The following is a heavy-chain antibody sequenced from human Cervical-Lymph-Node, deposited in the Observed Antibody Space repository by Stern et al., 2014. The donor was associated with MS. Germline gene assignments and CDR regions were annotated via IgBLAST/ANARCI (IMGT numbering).Heavy chain of an antibody. D-gene: IGHD6-13*01. J-gene: IGHJ4*02. Sequence: MQLVQSGGGVVQPGRSLRLSFAASGFSFRRYAMHWVRQATGKGLEWLPLIWYDGSNPYYADSVTGRFTISRDKFKNTLYLQMNSLRAEDTAVYYCASAYSSSHYYFDYWGQGTLVTVSS. CDR3: ASAYSSSHYYFDY. CDR2: IWYDGSNP. V-gene: IGHV3-33*01. CDR1: GFSFRRYA.